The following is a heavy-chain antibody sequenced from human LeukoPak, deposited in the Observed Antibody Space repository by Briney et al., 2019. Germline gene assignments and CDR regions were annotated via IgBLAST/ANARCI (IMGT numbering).Heavy chain of an antibody. Sequence: GGSLRLSCTASGFTFGTYGMHWVRQAPGKGLEWVALIWYDGGDRYYADSVKGRFTISRDNSKNTLYLQMNSLRAEDTAVYYCARLGTAIAARPKGLDCWGQGTLVTVSS. CDR2: IWYDGGDR. J-gene: IGHJ4*02. CDR1: GFTFGTYG. V-gene: IGHV3-33*01. D-gene: IGHD6-6*01. CDR3: ARLGTAIAARPKGLDC.